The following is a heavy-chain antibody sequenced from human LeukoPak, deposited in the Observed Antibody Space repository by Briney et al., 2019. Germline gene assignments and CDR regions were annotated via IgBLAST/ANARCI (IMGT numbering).Heavy chain of an antibody. Sequence: SETLSLTCTVSGGSISSYYWSWIRQPPGKGLEWIGYIYYSGSTNYNPSLKSRVTISVHTSKNQFSLKLSSVTAADTAVYYCARDTAVAGTWYFDLWGRGTLVTVSS. CDR1: GGSISSYY. J-gene: IGHJ2*01. CDR3: ARDTAVAGTWYFDL. CDR2: IYYSGST. V-gene: IGHV4-59*01. D-gene: IGHD6-19*01.